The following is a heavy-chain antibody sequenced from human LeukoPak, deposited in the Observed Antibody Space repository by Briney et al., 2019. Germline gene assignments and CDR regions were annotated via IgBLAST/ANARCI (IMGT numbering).Heavy chain of an antibody. CDR3: ARDFAPMVVTIGHTKYNWFDP. CDR2: IYTSGST. V-gene: IGHV4-4*07. Sequence: SETLSLTCTVSGGSMSSYYSSWIRQPAGKGLEWIGRIYTSGSTNYNPSLKSRVTMSVDTSKNQFSLKLSSVTAADTAVYYCARDFAPMVVTIGHTKYNWFDPWGQGTLVTVSS. CDR1: GGSMSSYY. D-gene: IGHD4/OR15-4a*01. J-gene: IGHJ5*02.